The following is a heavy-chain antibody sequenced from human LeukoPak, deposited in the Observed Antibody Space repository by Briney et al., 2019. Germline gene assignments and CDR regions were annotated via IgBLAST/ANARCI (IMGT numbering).Heavy chain of an antibody. Sequence: SETLSLTCTVSDDSISNYYWSWIRQPPGKGLEWIGYIYYSGNTYYNPSLKSRVTISVDTSKSQFSLRLNSVTAADTAVYYCARQIIRGQYLIHFDYWSQGSLVTVSS. V-gene: IGHV4-59*08. J-gene: IGHJ4*02. D-gene: IGHD1-26*01. CDR2: IYYSGNT. CDR3: ARQIIRGQYLIHFDY. CDR1: DDSISNYY.